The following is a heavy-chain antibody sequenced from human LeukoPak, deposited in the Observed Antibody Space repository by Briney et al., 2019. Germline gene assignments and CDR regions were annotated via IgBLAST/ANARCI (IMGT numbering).Heavy chain of an antibody. CDR3: AREGSYYRGEYFQH. J-gene: IGHJ1*01. CDR1: AYTFTSYG. D-gene: IGHD3-10*01. V-gene: IGHV1-18*01. Sequence: ASVKVSCKASAYTFTSYGISWVRQAPGQGLEWMGWISAYNSNTNYAQKFQGRVTITADKSTSTAYMELSSLRSEDTAVYYCAREGSYYRGEYFQHWGQGTLVTVSS. CDR2: ISAYNSNT.